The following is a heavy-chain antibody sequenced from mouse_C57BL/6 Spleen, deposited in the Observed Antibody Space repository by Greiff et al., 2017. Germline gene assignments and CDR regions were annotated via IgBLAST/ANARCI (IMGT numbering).Heavy chain of an antibody. CDR1: GYTFTSYW. CDR3: ASPYDYERAWFAY. V-gene: IGHV1-7*01. D-gene: IGHD2-4*01. Sequence: QVQLQQSGAELAKPGASVKLSCKASGYTFTSYWMHWVKQRPGQGLEWIGYINPSSGYTKYNQKFKDKATLTADKSSSTAYMQLSSLTYEDSAVXYCASPYDYERAWFAYWGQGTLVTVSA. J-gene: IGHJ3*01. CDR2: INPSSGYT.